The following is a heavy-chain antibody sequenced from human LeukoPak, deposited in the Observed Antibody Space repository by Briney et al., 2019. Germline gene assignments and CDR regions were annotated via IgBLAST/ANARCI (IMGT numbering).Heavy chain of an antibody. V-gene: IGHV3-30*18. CDR1: GFTFSSYG. CDR2: ISYDGSNK. J-gene: IGHJ3*02. D-gene: IGHD4-17*01. Sequence: GRSLRLSCAASGFTFSSYGMHWVRQAPGKGLEWVAVISYDGSNKYYADSVKGRFIISRDNSKNTLYLQMNSLRAEDTAVYYCAKQHYGDYREAFDIWGQGTMVTVSS. CDR3: AKQHYGDYREAFDI.